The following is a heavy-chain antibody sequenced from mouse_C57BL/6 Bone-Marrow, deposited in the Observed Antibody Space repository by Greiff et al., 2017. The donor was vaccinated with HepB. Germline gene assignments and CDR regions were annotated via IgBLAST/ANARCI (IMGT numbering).Heavy chain of an antibody. CDR3: ARALWAYWYFDV. CDR2: IDPSDSET. Sequence: VQLQQPGAELVRPGSSVKLSCKASGYTFTSYWMHWVKQRPIQGLEWIGNIDPSDSETHYNQKFKDKATLTVDKSSSTAYMQLRSLTSEDSAVYYCARALWAYWYFDVWGTGTTVTVSS. J-gene: IGHJ1*03. V-gene: IGHV1-52*01. CDR1: GYTFTSYW. D-gene: IGHD6-1*01.